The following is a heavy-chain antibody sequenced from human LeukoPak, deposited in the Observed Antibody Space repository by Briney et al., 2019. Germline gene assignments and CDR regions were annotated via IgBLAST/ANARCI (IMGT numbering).Heavy chain of an antibody. CDR1: GFTFSSYW. Sequence: GGSLRLTCAASGFTFSSYWMSWVRQAPGKGLEWVANIKQDGSEKYYVDSVKGRFTISRDNAKNSLYLQMNSLRAEDTAVYYCAREGMYYYDSSGLSTHFDYWGQGTLVTVSS. D-gene: IGHD3-22*01. J-gene: IGHJ4*02. CDR3: AREGMYYYDSSGLSTHFDY. V-gene: IGHV3-7*01. CDR2: IKQDGSEK.